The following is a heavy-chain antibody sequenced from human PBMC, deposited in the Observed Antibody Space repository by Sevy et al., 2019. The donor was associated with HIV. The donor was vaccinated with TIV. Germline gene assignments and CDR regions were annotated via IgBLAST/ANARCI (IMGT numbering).Heavy chain of an antibody. V-gene: IGHV3-23*01. CDR2: VSGSGSNT. CDR3: AKDAYDFWSGYPPANNWFDP. J-gene: IGHJ5*02. CDR1: GFTFSSYA. Sequence: GGSLRLSCAASGFTFSSYAMSWVRQAPGKGLEWVSGVSGSGSNTYYADSGKGRFTISSDNSRNTLCLQMNSLRAEDTAVYYCAKDAYDFWSGYPPANNWFDPWGQGTLVTVSS. D-gene: IGHD3-3*01.